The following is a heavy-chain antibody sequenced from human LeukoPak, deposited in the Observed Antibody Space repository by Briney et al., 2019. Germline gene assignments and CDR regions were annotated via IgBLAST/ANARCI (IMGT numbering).Heavy chain of an antibody. CDR2: IIPIFGTA. D-gene: IGHD3-9*01. V-gene: IGHV1-69*06. J-gene: IGHJ4*02. Sequence: SVKVSCKASGGTFSSYAISWVGQAPGQGLEWMGGIIPIFGTANYAQKFQGRVTITADKSTSTAYMELSSLRSEDTAVYYCARGNYDILTGYYRLRAFDYWGQGTLVTVSS. CDR3: ARGNYDILTGYYRLRAFDY. CDR1: GGTFSSYA.